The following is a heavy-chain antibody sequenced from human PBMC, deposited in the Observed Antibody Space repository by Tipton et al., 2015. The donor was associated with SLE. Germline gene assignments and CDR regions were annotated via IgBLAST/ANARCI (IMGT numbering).Heavy chain of an antibody. D-gene: IGHD6-19*01. CDR3: ARDPDSNGWYTDY. Sequence: GSLRLSCAASGFTFSRYWMSWVRQAPGKGLEWVANIMQDGSQKYYVDSVKGRFTISRDNAENSLYLQMNSLRAEDTAVYYCARDPDSNGWYTDYWGQGTLVTVSS. CDR1: GFTFSRYW. J-gene: IGHJ4*02. CDR2: IMQDGSQK. V-gene: IGHV3-7*01.